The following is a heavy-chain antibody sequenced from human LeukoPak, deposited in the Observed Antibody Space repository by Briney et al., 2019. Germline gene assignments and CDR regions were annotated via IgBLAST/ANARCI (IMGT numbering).Heavy chain of an antibody. CDR1: GYTFTSYA. V-gene: IGHV1-46*01. CDR2: INPSVGST. CDR3: ARARAVAGRPLYYFDY. D-gene: IGHD6-19*01. J-gene: IGHJ4*02. Sequence: ASVKVSCKASGYTFTSYAMNWVRQAPGQGLEWMGQINPSVGSTTYAQKFQGRVTVTRDTSTSTVYMELTSLRFEDTAVYYCARARAVAGRPLYYFDYWGQGTLVTVSS.